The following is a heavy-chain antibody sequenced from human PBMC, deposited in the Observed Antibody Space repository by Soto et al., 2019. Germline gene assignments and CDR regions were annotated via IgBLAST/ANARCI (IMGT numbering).Heavy chain of an antibody. Sequence: PSETLSLTCSVSGGSINNHYWSWIRQPPGGGLEWIGYIYYTGSTNYNPSLKSRVTISVDTSKNQFSLKLTSVTAADTAVYYCAKTGPDGDDRFDTWGQGNLVTVSS. D-gene: IGHD1-1*01. J-gene: IGHJ5*02. CDR3: AKTGPDGDDRFDT. V-gene: IGHV4-59*11. CDR1: GGSINNHY. CDR2: IYYTGST.